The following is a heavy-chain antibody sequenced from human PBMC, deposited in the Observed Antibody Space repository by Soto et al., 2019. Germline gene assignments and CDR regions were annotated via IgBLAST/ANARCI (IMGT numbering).Heavy chain of an antibody. CDR3: EANGDYGDFDY. CDR1: GGSISSGGYY. CDR2: IYYSGST. Sequence: SEALSLTCTVSGGSISSGGYYWSWIRQHPGKGLEWIGYIYYSGSTYYNPSLKSRVTISVDTSKNQFSLKLSSVTAADTAVYYCEANGDYGDFDYWGQGTLVTVSS. V-gene: IGHV4-31*03. J-gene: IGHJ4*02. D-gene: IGHD4-17*01.